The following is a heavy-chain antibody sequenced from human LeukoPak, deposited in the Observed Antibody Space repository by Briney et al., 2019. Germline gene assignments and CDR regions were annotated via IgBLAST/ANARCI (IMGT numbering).Heavy chain of an antibody. CDR2: IWYDGSNK. CDR3: ARDTGDYVIDY. CDR1: GFTFSSYG. Sequence: GGSLRLSCAASGFTFSSYGMHWVRQAPGKGLEWVAVIWYDGSNKYYADSVKGRFTISRDNSKNTLYLQMNSLRAEDTAVYYCARDTGDYVIDYWGQGTLVTVSS. J-gene: IGHJ4*02. V-gene: IGHV3-33*01. D-gene: IGHD4-17*01.